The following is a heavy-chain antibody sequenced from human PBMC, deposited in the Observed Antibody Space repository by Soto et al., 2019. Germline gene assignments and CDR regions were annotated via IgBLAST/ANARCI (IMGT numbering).Heavy chain of an antibody. V-gene: IGHV3-7*03. D-gene: IGHD1-26*01. Sequence: GGSLRLSXAASGLTFSTYWMSWVRQAPGKGLEWVANINQDGSEKNYVDSVKGRFTISRDNAKNSLYLQMNSLRAEDTAVYYCARDRGAYAYWGQGTLVTVSS. J-gene: IGHJ4*02. CDR3: ARDRGAYAY. CDR2: INQDGSEK. CDR1: GLTFSTYW.